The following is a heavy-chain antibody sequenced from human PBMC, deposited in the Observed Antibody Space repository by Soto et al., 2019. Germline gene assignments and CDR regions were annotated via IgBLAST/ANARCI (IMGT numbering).Heavy chain of an antibody. CDR3: ERQRRRYRDNDYYGMDV. CDR2: IYYSGST. J-gene: IGHJ6*02. CDR1: GGSISSSSYY. D-gene: IGHD3-9*01. V-gene: IGHV4-39*01. Sequence: PSETLSLTCTVSGGSISSSSYYWGWIRQPPGKGLEWIGSIYYSGSTYYNPSLKSRVTISVDTSKNQFSLKLSSVTAADTAVYYCERQRRRYRDNDYYGMDVWGQGTTVTVSS.